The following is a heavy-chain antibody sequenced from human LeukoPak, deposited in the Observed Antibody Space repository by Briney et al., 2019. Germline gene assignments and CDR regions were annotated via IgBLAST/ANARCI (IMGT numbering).Heavy chain of an antibody. J-gene: IGHJ3*02. V-gene: IGHV4-39*01. CDR3: ARSYTAFDI. Sequence: SSETLSLTCSVSGGSITSSDYYWGWIRQPPGNYLEWIGSIYYTGSTYYNPSLMSRVTVSVDTSKNQFSLKLSSVTAADTAVYYCARSYTAFDIWGQGTMVTVSS. CDR2: IYYTGST. D-gene: IGHD5-18*01. CDR1: GGSITSSDYY.